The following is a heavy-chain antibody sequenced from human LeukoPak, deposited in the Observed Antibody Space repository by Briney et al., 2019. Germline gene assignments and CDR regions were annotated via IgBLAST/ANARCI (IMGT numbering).Heavy chain of an antibody. CDR2: ISSSGSTI. CDR3: AELDITMIGGV. J-gene: IGHJ6*04. D-gene: IGHD3-10*02. CDR1: GFTVADFS. V-gene: IGHV3-11*04. Sequence: GGSLRLSCTASGFTVADFSMSWFRQAPGKGLEWVSYISSSGSTIYYADSVKGRFTISRDNAKNSLYLQMNSLRAEDTAVYYCAELDITMIGGVWGKGTTVTISS.